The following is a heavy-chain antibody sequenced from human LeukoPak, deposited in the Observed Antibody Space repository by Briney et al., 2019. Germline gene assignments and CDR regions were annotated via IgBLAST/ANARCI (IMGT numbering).Heavy chain of an antibody. V-gene: IGHV4-39*01. CDR2: IYYSGST. CDR1: GGSISSYY. D-gene: IGHD3-22*01. CDR3: ASYYYDSSGYTPQRRYFDY. J-gene: IGHJ4*02. Sequence: PSETLSLTCTVSGGSISSYYWGWIRQPPGKGLEWIGSIYYSGSTYYNPSLKSRVTISVDTSKNQFSLKLSSVTAADTAVYYCASYYYDSSGYTPQRRYFDYWGQGTLVTVSS.